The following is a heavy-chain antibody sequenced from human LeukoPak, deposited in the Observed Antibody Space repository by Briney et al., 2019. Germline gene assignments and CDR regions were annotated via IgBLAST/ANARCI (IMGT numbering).Heavy chain of an antibody. V-gene: IGHV1-18*01. CDR1: GYTFTSYG. J-gene: IGHJ4*02. CDR3: ARESHFWSGYYPMPLDY. Sequence: GASVKVSCKASGYTFTSYGISWVRQAPGQGLEWMGWISAYNGNTNYAQKLQGRVTMTTDTSTSTAYMELRSLRSEDTAVYYCARESHFWSGYYPMPLDYWGQGALVTVSA. CDR2: ISAYNGNT. D-gene: IGHD3-3*02.